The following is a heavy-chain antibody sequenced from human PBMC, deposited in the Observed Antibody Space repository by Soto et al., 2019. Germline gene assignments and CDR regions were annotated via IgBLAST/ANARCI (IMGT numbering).Heavy chain of an antibody. J-gene: IGHJ6*02. CDR3: ARGRYSSSWKPTYYYYGMDV. CDR2: IIPIFGTA. D-gene: IGHD6-13*01. CDR1: GGTFSSYA. Sequence: QVQLVQSGAEVKKPGSSVKVSCKASGGTFSSYAISWVRQAPGQGLEWMGGIIPIFGTANYAQKFQGRVTITADKSTSTAYMELSSLRSEDTAGYYCARGRYSSSWKPTYYYYGMDVWGQGTTVTVSS. V-gene: IGHV1-69*06.